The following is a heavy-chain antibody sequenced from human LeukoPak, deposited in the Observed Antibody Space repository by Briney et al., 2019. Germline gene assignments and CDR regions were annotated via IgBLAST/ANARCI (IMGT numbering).Heavy chain of an antibody. CDR1: GFTVSSNY. CDR3: ASGWYSSGWYYYYYGMDV. Sequence: GGSLRLSCAASGFTVSSNYMSWVRQAPGKGLEWVSVIYSGGSTYYAGSVKGRFTISRDNSKNTLYLQMNSLRAEDTAVYYCASGWYSSGWYYYYYGMDVWGQGTTVTVSS. V-gene: IGHV3-66*01. CDR2: IYSGGST. D-gene: IGHD6-19*01. J-gene: IGHJ6*02.